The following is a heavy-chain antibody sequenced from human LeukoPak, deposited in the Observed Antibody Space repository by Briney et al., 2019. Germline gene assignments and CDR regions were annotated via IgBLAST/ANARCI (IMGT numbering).Heavy chain of an antibody. CDR2: ISAYNGNT. CDR1: GGTFSSYA. V-gene: IGHV1-18*01. J-gene: IGHJ5*02. D-gene: IGHD6-19*01. Sequence: GASVKVSCKASGGTFSSYAISWVRQAPGQGLEWMGWISAYNGNTNYAQKLQGRVTMTTDTSTSTAYMELRSLRSDDTAVYYCAREESSGWWFGGLGGDWFDPWGQGTLVTVSS. CDR3: AREESSGWWFGGLGGDWFDP.